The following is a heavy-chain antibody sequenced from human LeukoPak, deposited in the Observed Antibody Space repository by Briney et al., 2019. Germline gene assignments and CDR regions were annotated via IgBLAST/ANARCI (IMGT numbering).Heavy chain of an antibody. J-gene: IGHJ5*01. Sequence: GGSLRLSCAASGFSFGNYAMSWVRQAPGKGLQWVSQISGTGGATWYAGFARDRFTISRDNSKKTLYLQMSGLRVEDTAMYYCVKDPRNTYGTNWFVSWGQGTLLIVSS. CDR1: GFSFGNYA. CDR3: VKDPRNTYGTNWFVS. V-gene: IGHV3-23*01. CDR2: ISGTGGAT. D-gene: IGHD2-21*01.